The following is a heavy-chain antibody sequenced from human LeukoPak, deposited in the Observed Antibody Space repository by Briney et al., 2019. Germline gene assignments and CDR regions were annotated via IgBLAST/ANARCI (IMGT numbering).Heavy chain of an antibody. CDR2: IIGGGGNT. J-gene: IGHJ4*02. Sequence: GGSLRLSCAASGFTFTNYAMTWVRQAPGKGLEWVSAIIGGGGNTYYADSVKGRFTMSRDRSKNTLYLQMNSLRAEDTALYYCAKGALLGARYLFFDSWGQGTLVTVSS. V-gene: IGHV3-23*01. CDR3: AKGALLGARYLFFDS. CDR1: GFTFTNYA. D-gene: IGHD6-6*01.